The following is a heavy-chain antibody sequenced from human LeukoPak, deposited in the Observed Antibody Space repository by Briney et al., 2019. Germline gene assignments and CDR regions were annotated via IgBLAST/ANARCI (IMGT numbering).Heavy chain of an antibody. D-gene: IGHD3-10*01. J-gene: IGHJ4*02. CDR3: ARVYGSGSYSDF. CDR2: IYYSGST. V-gene: IGHV4-59*12. CDR1: GGSISSYY. Sequence: KPSETLSLTCTVSGGSISSYYWSWIRQPPGKGLEWIGYIYYSGSTNYNPSLKSRVTISVDTSKNQFSLKLSSVTAADTAVYYCARVYGSGSYSDFWGQGTLVTVSS.